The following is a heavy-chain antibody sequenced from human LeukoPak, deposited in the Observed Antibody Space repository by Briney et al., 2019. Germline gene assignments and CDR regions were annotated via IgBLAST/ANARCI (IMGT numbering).Heavy chain of an antibody. Sequence: GGSLRLSCAASGFTFSSYAMYWVRQAPGKGLGWVAVISYDGSNKYYADSVKGRFTISRDNSKNTLYLQMNSLRAEDTAVYYCARDLEWLSISAYYYYGMDVWGQGTAVTVSS. CDR1: GFTFSSYA. CDR3: ARDLEWLSISAYYYYGMDV. D-gene: IGHD3-3*01. V-gene: IGHV3-30-3*01. CDR2: ISYDGSNK. J-gene: IGHJ6*02.